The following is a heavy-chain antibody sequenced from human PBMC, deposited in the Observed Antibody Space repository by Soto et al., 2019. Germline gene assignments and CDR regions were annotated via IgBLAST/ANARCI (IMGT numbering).Heavy chain of an antibody. V-gene: IGHV3-33*01. CDR3: ARDRVDYGDWYYFDY. J-gene: IGHJ4*02. Sequence: GRSLRLSCAASGFTFSSYGVHWVRQAPGKGLEWVAVIWYDGSNKYYADSVKGRFTISRDNSKNTLYLQMNSLRAEDTAVYYCARDRVDYGDWYYFDYCGEGTLVTVSS. CDR2: IWYDGSNK. CDR1: GFTFSSYG. D-gene: IGHD4-17*01.